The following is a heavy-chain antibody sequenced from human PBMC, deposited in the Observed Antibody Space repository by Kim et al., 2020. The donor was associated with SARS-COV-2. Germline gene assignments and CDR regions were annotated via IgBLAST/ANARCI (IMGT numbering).Heavy chain of an antibody. J-gene: IGHJ5*02. Sequence: GGSLRLSCAASGFTFSGYWMSWVRQAPGKGLEWVANIKQDGSEKYYVESVKGRFTISRDNAKNSLYLQMNSLRTEDTAVYYCARGPDFRFDPWGQGTLVTVSS. CDR3: ARGPDFRFDP. CDR1: GFTFSGYW. D-gene: IGHD3-3*01. CDR2: IKQDGSEK. V-gene: IGHV3-7*01.